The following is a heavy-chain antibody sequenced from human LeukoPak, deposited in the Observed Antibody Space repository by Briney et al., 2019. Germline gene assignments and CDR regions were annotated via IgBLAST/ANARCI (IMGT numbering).Heavy chain of an antibody. CDR3: ARHCSSTSCYYASDY. D-gene: IGHD2-2*01. CDR1: GGSISSSSYY. J-gene: IGHJ4*02. V-gene: IGHV4-39*01. Sequence: SETLSLTCTVSGGSISSSSYYWGWIRQPPGKGLEWIGSIYYSGSTYYNPSLKSRVTISVDTSKNQFSLKLSSETAADTAVYYCARHCSSTSCYYASDYWGQGTLVTVSS. CDR2: IYYSGST.